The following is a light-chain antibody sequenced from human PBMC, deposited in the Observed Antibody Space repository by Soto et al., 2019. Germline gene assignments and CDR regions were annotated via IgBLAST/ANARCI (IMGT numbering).Light chain of an antibody. J-gene: IGKJ1*01. CDR3: QQYGSSPLT. Sequence: EIVLTQSPGTLSLSPGERATLSCRASQSVTSSYLAWYQLKPGQAPRLLIYGASSRAIGIPDRFSGSGSGTDFTLTISRLDPEDFAVYFCQQYGSSPLTFGQGTKVEIK. CDR1: QSVTSSY. CDR2: GAS. V-gene: IGKV3-20*01.